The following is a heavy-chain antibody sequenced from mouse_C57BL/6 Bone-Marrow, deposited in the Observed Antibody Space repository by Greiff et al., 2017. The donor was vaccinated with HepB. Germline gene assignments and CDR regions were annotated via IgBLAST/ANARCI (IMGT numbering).Heavy chain of an antibody. CDR1: GYTFTSYW. Sequence: VQLQQPGAELVRPGTSVKLSCKASGYTFTSYWMHWVKQRPGQGLEWIGVIYPSDSYTNYNQKFKGKATLTVDTSSSTAYMQLSSLTSEDSAVYYCARRGGFDYGGQGTTLTVSS. CDR2: IYPSDSYT. J-gene: IGHJ2*01. V-gene: IGHV1-59*01. CDR3: ARRGGFDY.